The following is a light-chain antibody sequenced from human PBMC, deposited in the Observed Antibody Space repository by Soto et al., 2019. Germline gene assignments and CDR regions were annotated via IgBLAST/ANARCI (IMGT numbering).Light chain of an antibody. Sequence: DIQMTQSPASLSASVLDRFSITCRSSQNISRFLNWYQQKQGSAPNLLIYSVSKLQVGVPSRFSGSGFGTDFTLTISSLQPADFATYFCHQTYNSPQTFGQGTKVDI. CDR3: HQTYNSPQT. CDR1: QNISRF. V-gene: IGKV1-39*01. J-gene: IGKJ1*01. CDR2: SVS.